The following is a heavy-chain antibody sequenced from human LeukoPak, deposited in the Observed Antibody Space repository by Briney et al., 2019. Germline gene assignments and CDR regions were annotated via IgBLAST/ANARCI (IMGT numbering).Heavy chain of an antibody. CDR1: GFTFSSCS. CDR2: ISSSSTYI. D-gene: IGHD3-10*01. CDR3: ARSSGYDSGSQRYFDY. Sequence: PGGSLRLSCAASGFTFSSCSMNWVRQAPGKGLEWVSFISSSSTYIYYADSVKGRFTISRDNAKNSLYLQMNSLRAEDTAVYYCARSSGYDSGSQRYFDYWGQGTLVTVSS. V-gene: IGHV3-21*01. J-gene: IGHJ4*02.